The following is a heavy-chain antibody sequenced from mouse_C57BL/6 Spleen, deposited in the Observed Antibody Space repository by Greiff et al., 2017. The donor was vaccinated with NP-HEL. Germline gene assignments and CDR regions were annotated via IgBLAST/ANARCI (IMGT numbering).Heavy chain of an antibody. CDR3: ARRDTTVPFAY. CDR1: GYTFTSYD. CDR2: IYPRDGST. V-gene: IGHV1-85*01. J-gene: IGHJ3*01. Sequence: VQLKESGPELVKPGASVKLSCKASGYTFTSYDINWVKQRPGQGLEWIGWIYPRDGSTKYNEKFKGKATLTVDTSSSTAYMELHSLTSEDSAVYFCARRDTTVPFAYWGQGTLVTVSA. D-gene: IGHD1-1*01.